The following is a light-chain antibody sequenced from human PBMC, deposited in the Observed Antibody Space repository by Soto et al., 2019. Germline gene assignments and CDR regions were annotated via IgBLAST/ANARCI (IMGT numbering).Light chain of an antibody. J-gene: IGKJ5*01. CDR2: AAS. CDR3: LQHNSYPIT. V-gene: IGKV1-5*01. Sequence: DIELTQRHSTLSASVDDRVSITCRDSESISRWLAWYQQKPGKAPKRLIYAASSLESGVPSRFSGSGSGTEFTLTISSLQPEDFATYFCLQHNSYPITFGQGTRLEIK. CDR1: ESISRW.